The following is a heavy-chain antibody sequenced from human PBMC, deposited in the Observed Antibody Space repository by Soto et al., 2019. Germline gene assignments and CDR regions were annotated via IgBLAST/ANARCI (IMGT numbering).Heavy chain of an antibody. CDR3: ARVYYDFWSGYSKSYYYYYMDV. CDR2: IYYSGST. Sequence: PSETLSLTCTVSGGSISSYYWSWIRQPPGKELEWIGYIYYSGSTNYNPSLKSRVTISVDTSKNQFSLKLSSVTAADTAVYYCARVYYDFWSGYSKSYYYYYMDVWGKGTTVTVSS. J-gene: IGHJ6*03. D-gene: IGHD3-3*01. V-gene: IGHV4-59*01. CDR1: GGSISSYY.